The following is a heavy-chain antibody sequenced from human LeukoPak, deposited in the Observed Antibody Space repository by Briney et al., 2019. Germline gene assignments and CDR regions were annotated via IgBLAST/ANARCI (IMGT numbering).Heavy chain of an antibody. CDR3: AILNHPDGRVY. D-gene: IGHD5-24*01. V-gene: IGHV5-51*01. CDR1: GYTFTTSW. CDR2: IYAGDSDT. Sequence: GESLRISCQGSGYTFTTSWIGRVRQLPGKGLEWMAIIYAGDSDTKYSPSFQGQVSISTDRSISTAYLQWSSLKASDTAMYYCAILNHPDGRVYWGQGALVTVSS. J-gene: IGHJ4*02.